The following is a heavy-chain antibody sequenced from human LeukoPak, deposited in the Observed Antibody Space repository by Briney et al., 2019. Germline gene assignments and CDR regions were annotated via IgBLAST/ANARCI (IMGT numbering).Heavy chain of an antibody. D-gene: IGHD6-19*01. J-gene: IGHJ4*02. CDR3: ARDGRAGSLFAY. V-gene: IGHV4-59*12. CDR2: IYYNGTT. CDR1: GGSISSYY. Sequence: SETLSLTCTVSGGSISSYYWSWIRQPPEKGLEWIGYIYYNGTTNYNPSLKSRVTMSVDTSKNQFSLKLTSVTAADTAIYYCARDGRAGSLFAYWGQGPLVTVSS.